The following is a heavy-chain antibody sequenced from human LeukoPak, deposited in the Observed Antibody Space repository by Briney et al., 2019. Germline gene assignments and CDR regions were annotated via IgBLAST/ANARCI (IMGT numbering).Heavy chain of an antibody. J-gene: IGHJ4*02. Sequence: PGGSLRLSCAASGFTFSSYAMSWVPQAPGKGLEWVSAISGSGGSTYYADSVKGRFTISRDNSKNTLYLQMNSLRAEDTAVYFCAKGTIFGVVIMYFDYWGQGTLVTVSS. V-gene: IGHV3-23*01. CDR1: GFTFSSYA. CDR2: ISGSGGST. D-gene: IGHD3-3*01. CDR3: AKGTIFGVVIMYFDY.